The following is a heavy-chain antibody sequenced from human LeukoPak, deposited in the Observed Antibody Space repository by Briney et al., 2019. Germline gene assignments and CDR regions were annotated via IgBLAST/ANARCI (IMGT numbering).Heavy chain of an antibody. CDR2: IIPIFGTA. Sequence: ASVNVSCKASGGTFSSYAISWVRQAPGQGLEWMGGIIPIFGTANYAQKFQGRVTITADESTSTAYMELSSLRSEGTAVYYCARGTYYYDSSGYYFDYWGQGTLVTVSS. CDR3: ARGTYYYDSSGYYFDY. J-gene: IGHJ4*02. D-gene: IGHD3-22*01. CDR1: GGTFSSYA. V-gene: IGHV1-69*13.